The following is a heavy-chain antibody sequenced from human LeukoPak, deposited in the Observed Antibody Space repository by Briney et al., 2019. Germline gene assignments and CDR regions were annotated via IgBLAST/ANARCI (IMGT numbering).Heavy chain of an antibody. D-gene: IGHD1-14*01. CDR3: AREDYNSLFFDY. CDR1: GFTFSSYR. V-gene: IGHV3-21*01. CDR2: ISSSSSYI. J-gene: IGHJ4*02. Sequence: PGGSLRLSCAASGFTFSSYRMNWVRQAPGKGLEWVLSISSSSSYIYYADSVKGRFTISRDNAKNSLYLQMNSLRAEDTAVYYCAREDYNSLFFDYWGQGTLVTVSS.